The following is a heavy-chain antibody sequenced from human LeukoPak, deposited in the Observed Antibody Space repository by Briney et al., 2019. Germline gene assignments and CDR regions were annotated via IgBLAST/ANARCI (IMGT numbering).Heavy chain of an antibody. CDR3: ARASPDCSSTSCYNETNYYYCGMDV. CDR2: INHSGST. D-gene: IGHD2-2*02. CDR1: GGSFSGYY. Sequence: SETLSLTCAVYGGSFSGYYWSWIRQPPGKGLEWIGEINHSGSTNYNPSLKSRVTISVDMSKNQFSLKLSSVTAADTAVYYCARASPDCSSTSCYNETNYYYCGMDVWGQGTTVTVSS. J-gene: IGHJ6*02. V-gene: IGHV4-34*01.